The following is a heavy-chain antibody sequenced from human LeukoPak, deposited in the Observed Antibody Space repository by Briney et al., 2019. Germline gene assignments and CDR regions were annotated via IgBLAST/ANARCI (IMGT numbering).Heavy chain of an antibody. Sequence: MTSETLSLTCTVSGYSISSGYYWGWIRQPPGKGLEWVSSISSSSRYTFYVDSVKGRFTISRDNAKNSLYLQMNSLRVEDTAVYYCARDEARGYDFRPQDHWGQGPLVSVSS. J-gene: IGHJ4*02. V-gene: IGHV3-11*06. CDR2: ISSSSRYT. CDR3: ARDEARGYDFRPQDH. CDR1: GYSISSGYY. D-gene: IGHD3-3*01.